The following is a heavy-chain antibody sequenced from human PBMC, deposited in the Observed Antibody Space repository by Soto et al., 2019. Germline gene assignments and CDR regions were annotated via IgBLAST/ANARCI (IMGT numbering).Heavy chain of an antibody. CDR1: GGSISSGGYS. Sequence: SETLSLTCAVSGGSISSGGYSWSWIRQPPGKGLEWIGYIYHSGSTYYNPSLKSRVTISVDRSKNQFSLKLSSVTAADTAVYYCARGGGSGSGYWYYYYGMDVWGQGTTVTVSS. CDR3: ARGGGSGSGYWYYYYGMDV. J-gene: IGHJ6*02. D-gene: IGHD3-22*01. CDR2: IYHSGST. V-gene: IGHV4-30-2*01.